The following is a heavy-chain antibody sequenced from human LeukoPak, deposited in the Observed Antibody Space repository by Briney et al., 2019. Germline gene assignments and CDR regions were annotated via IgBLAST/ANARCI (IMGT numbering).Heavy chain of an antibody. D-gene: IGHD3-16*02. V-gene: IGHV3-33*01. CDR3: ARGIRAKDPTLSL. J-gene: IGHJ4*02. CDR2: IWYDGSNK. CDR1: GFTFSSYG. Sequence: GGSLSLSCAASGFTFSSYGMHWDRQAPGKGLEWVAVIWYDGSNKYYADSVKGRFTISRDNSKNTLYLQMNSLRAEDTAVYYCARGIRAKDPTLSLWGQGTLVTVSS.